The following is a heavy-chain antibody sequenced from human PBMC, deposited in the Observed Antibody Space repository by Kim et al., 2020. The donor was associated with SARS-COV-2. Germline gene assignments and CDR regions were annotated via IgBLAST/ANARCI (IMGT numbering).Heavy chain of an antibody. D-gene: IGHD4-17*01. V-gene: IGHV1-69*13. Sequence: SVKVSCKASGGTFSSYAISWVRQAPGQGLEWMGGIIPIFGTANYAQKFQGRVTITADESTSTAYMELSSLRSEDTAVYYCASPGPAGVTTTYYFDYWGQGTLVTVSS. CDR3: ASPGPAGVTTTYYFDY. CDR1: GGTFSSYA. CDR2: IIPIFGTA. J-gene: IGHJ4*02.